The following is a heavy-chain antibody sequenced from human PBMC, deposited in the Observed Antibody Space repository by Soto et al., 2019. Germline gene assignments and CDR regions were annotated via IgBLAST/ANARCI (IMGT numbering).Heavy chain of an antibody. V-gene: IGHV4-39*01. J-gene: IGHJ6*02. Sequence: PSETLSLTCTVSGGSISSSSYYWGWIRQPPGKGLEWIGSIYYSGSTYYNPSLKSRVTISVDTSKNQFSLKLSSVTAADTAVYYCARQRGPSYDFWSALSYYYGMDVWGQGTTVTVSS. CDR1: GGSISSSSYY. D-gene: IGHD3-3*01. CDR3: ARQRGPSYDFWSALSYYYGMDV. CDR2: IYYSGST.